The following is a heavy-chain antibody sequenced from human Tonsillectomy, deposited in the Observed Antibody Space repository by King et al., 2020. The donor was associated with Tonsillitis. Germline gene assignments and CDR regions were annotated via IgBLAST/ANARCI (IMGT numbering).Heavy chain of an antibody. CDR3: VRESSRAGDRSYYCYGMDV. CDR2: TYYRSKWYN. J-gene: IGHJ6*02. V-gene: IGHV6-1*01. Sequence: VQLQQSGPGLVKPSQTLSLTCAISGDSVSNNSAAWNWIRQSPSRGLEWLGRTYYRSKWYNDYALSVKSRTAITPDTSKNQLSLKLNSVTPEDTAVYYCVRESSRAGDRSYYCYGMDVWGQGTTVTVSS. D-gene: IGHD3-22*01. CDR1: GDSVSNNSAA.